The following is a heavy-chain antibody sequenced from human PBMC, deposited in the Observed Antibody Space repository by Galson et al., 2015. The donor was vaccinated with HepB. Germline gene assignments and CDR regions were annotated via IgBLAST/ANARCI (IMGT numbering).Heavy chain of an antibody. CDR1: GFTFSSYS. Sequence: SLRLSCAASGFTFSSYSMNWVRQAPGKGLEWVSSISSSSSYIYYADSVKGRFTISRDNAKNSLYLQMNSLRAEDTAVYYCARGTYYDFWSGYYTQALDAFDIWGQGTMVTVSS. V-gene: IGHV3-21*01. J-gene: IGHJ3*02. CDR3: ARGTYYDFWSGYYTQALDAFDI. CDR2: ISSSSSYI. D-gene: IGHD3-3*01.